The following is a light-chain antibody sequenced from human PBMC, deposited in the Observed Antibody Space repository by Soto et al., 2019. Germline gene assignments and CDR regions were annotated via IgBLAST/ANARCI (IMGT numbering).Light chain of an antibody. CDR3: LQDVNYPWT. Sequence: AIPMTQSPSSLSASVGDRVTITCRASQVIGDFLGWYQQRPGKAPKLLIYGSSSLQSGVPSRFSGSGSGTEFTLTINSLQPEDFATYFCLQDVNYPWTFGQGTKVEV. J-gene: IGKJ1*01. CDR1: QVIGDF. CDR2: GSS. V-gene: IGKV1-6*01.